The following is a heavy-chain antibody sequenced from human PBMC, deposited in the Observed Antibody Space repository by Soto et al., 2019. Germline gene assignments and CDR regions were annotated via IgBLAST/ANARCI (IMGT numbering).Heavy chain of an antibody. Sequence: PSETLSLTCTVSGGSICSYYWSGIRQPPGKGLEWIGDIYYSGSTNYNPSLKSRVTISVDTSKNQFSLKLSSVTAADTAVYYCARTPYGSGSYYPYYFDYWGQGTLVTVSS. CDR1: GGSICSYY. CDR2: IYYSGST. D-gene: IGHD3-10*01. J-gene: IGHJ4*02. V-gene: IGHV4-59*01. CDR3: ARTPYGSGSYYPYYFDY.